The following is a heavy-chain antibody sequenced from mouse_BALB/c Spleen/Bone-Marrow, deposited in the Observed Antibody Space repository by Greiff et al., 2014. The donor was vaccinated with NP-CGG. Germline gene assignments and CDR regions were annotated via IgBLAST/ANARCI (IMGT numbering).Heavy chain of an antibody. CDR1: GYTFTSYY. CDR2: IYPGNVNT. V-gene: IGHV1S56*01. CDR3: ARDTIDY. J-gene: IGHJ4*01. Sequence: VKLMESGPELVKPGASVRISCKASGYTFTSYYIHWVKQRHGKGLEWIGWIYPGNVNTKYNEKFKGKATRTADKSSSTAYMQLSSLTSEDSAVYFCARDTIDYWGQGTSVTVSS.